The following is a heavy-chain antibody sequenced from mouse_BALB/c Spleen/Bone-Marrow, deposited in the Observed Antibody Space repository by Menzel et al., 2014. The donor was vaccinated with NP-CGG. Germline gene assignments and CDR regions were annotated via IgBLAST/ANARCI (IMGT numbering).Heavy chain of an antibody. CDR2: IDPATGHT. Sequence: VLLPQSGAELVKPGALVKLSCTASGFNIKDTYMLWVKQKPEQGLEWLGRIDPATGHTSYDPKFQGTATITADTSSNPAYLPLRCLTSEATAVYYCAQRPQYYDNSYEHYWGQGTTLTVSS. CDR1: GFNIKDTY. V-gene: IGHV14-3*02. D-gene: IGHD1-1*01. J-gene: IGHJ2*01. CDR3: AQRPQYYDNSYEHY.